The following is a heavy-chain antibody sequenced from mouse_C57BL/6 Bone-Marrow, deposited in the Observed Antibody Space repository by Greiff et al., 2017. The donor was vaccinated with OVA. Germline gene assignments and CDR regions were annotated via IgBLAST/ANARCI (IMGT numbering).Heavy chain of an antibody. CDR2: INPNNGGT. J-gene: IGHJ4*01. V-gene: IGHV1-26*01. CDR1: GYTFTDYY. D-gene: IGHD2-2*01. CDR3: ARWLPLYAMDY. Sequence: EVQLQQSGPELVKPGASVKISCKASGYTFTDYYMNWVKQSHGKSLEWIGDINPNNGGTSYNQKFKGKATLTVDKSSSTAYMELRSLTSEDSAVYYCARWLPLYAMDYWGQGTSVTVSS.